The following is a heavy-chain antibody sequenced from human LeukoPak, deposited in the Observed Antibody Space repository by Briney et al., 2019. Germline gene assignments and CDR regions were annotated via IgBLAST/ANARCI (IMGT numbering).Heavy chain of an antibody. V-gene: IGHV3-7*01. J-gene: IGHJ4*02. D-gene: IGHD5-18*01. CDR3: ARDLDTAMGKEGFDY. Sequence: GGSLRLSCAASGFTSSSYWMSWVRQAPGKGLEWVANIKQDGSEKYYVDSVKGRFTISRDNAKNSLYLQMNSLRAEDTAVYYCARDLDTAMGKEGFDYWGQGTLVTVSS. CDR1: GFTSSSYW. CDR2: IKQDGSEK.